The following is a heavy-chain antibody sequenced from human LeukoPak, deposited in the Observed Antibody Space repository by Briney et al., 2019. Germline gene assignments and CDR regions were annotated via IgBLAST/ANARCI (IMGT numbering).Heavy chain of an antibody. J-gene: IGHJ3*02. CDR1: GYTFTGYY. CDR3: ARSLSSGYSGDAFDI. D-gene: IGHD3-22*01. CDR2: ISAYNGNT. Sequence: ASVKVSCKASGYTFTGYYMHWVRQAPGQGLEWMGWISAYNGNTNYAQKLQGRVTMTTDTSTSTAYMELRSLRSEDTAVYYCARSLSSGYSGDAFDIWGQGTMVTVSS. V-gene: IGHV1-18*04.